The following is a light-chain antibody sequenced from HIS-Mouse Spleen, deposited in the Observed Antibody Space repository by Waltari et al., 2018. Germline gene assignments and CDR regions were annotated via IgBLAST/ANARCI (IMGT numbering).Light chain of an antibody. V-gene: IGLV3-1*01. CDR2: EDS. CDR1: ALPKKY. CDR3: QAWDNSTRVV. Sequence: SYELTQPPSVSVSPGQTARITCSGDALPKKYAYWYQQKSGQAPVLVIYEDSKRPSGVPERFSGSNSGNTATLTISGTQAMDEADYYCQAWDNSTRVVFGGGTKLTVL. J-gene: IGLJ2*01.